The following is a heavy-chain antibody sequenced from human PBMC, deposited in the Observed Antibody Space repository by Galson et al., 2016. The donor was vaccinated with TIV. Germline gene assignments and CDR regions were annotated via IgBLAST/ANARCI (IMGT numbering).Heavy chain of an antibody. CDR1: GDSVSSPNYY. J-gene: IGHJ4*02. D-gene: IGHD1-20*01. V-gene: IGHV4-39*02. CDR2: IYYTGSA. Sequence: SETLSLICTVSGDSVSSPNYYWGWIRQPPGKGLEWIGYIYYTGSAYYNPSLKSRVTILVDTSHNHFTLRLRSVTAADTAVYYCARPSRYNWNGNIDHWGQGALVTVSS. CDR3: ARPSRYNWNGNIDH.